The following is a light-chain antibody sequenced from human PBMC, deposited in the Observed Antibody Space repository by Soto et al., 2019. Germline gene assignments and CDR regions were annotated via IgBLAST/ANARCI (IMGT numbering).Light chain of an antibody. V-gene: IGKV1-5*01. CDR1: QTISNW. CDR2: DAS. CDR3: QHYNSYSEA. J-gene: IGKJ1*01. Sequence: DITLTQSPSTLSASVGERVTLSCRASQTISNWLAWYQQKPGKAPKLLIYDASSLESGVPSRFSGSGSGTEFTLTISSLQPDDFATYYCQHYNSYSEAFGQGTKVDIK.